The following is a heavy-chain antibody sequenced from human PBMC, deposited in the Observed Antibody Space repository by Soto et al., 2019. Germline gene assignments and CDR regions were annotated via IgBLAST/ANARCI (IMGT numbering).Heavy chain of an antibody. CDR1: GFTFSSYG. V-gene: IGHV3-30*18. J-gene: IGHJ5*02. Sequence: LRLSCAASGFTFSSYGMHWVRQAPGKGLEWVAVISYDGSNKYYADSVKGRFTISGDNSKNTLYLQMNSLRAEDTAVYYCAKDRGVNHPNWFDPWGQGTLVTVSS. D-gene: IGHD3-10*01. CDR3: AKDRGVNHPNWFDP. CDR2: ISYDGSNK.